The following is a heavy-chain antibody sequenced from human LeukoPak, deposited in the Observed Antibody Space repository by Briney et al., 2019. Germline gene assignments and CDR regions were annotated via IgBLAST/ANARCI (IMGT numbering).Heavy chain of an antibody. V-gene: IGHV3-21*05. J-gene: IGHJ3*02. CDR3: ARTGIMITFGGVIGGDAFDI. CDR1: GFTFSSYS. Sequence: GGSLRLSCAASGFTFSSYSMNWVRQAPGKGLEWVSYISSSSSYTNYADSVKGRFTISRGNAKNSLYLQTNSLRAEDTAVYYCARTGIMITFGGVIGGDAFDIWGQGTMVTVSS. CDR2: ISSSSSYT. D-gene: IGHD3-16*02.